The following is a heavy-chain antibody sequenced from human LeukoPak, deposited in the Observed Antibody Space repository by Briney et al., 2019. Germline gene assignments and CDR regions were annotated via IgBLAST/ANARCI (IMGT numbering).Heavy chain of an antibody. CDR3: ARAPSYSSSSDFDY. D-gene: IGHD6-6*01. CDR2: INPNSGGT. J-gene: IGHJ4*02. V-gene: IGHV1-2*02. CDR1: GYTFTGYY. Sequence: ASVKVSCKASGYTFTGYYMHWVRQAPGQGLERMGWINPNSGGTNYAQKFQGRVTMTRDTSISTAYMELSRLRSDDTAVYYCARAPSYSSSSDFDYWGQGTLVTVSS.